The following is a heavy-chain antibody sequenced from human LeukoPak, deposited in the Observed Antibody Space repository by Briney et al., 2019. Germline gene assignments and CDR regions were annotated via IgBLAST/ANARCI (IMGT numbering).Heavy chain of an antibody. Sequence: RSGGSLRLSCAASGFTFSSYWMSWVRQPPGKGLEWIGEIDHSETTTYIASLKSRVTISIDTSKNQLSLKMISVTAADTAVYYCARLMKHCSVISCAAFDFWGQGSLVTVSS. J-gene: IGHJ4*02. CDR1: GFTFSSYW. CDR2: IDHSETT. CDR3: ARLMKHCSVISCAAFDF. D-gene: IGHD2-15*01. V-gene: IGHV4-34*01.